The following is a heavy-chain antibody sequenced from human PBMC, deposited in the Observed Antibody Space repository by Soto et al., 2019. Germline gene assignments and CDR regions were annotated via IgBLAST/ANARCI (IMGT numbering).Heavy chain of an antibody. CDR2: IYYGGST. J-gene: IGHJ4*02. CDR3: ARAVGVCDFGS. CDR1: GCSISNYY. V-gene: IGHV4-59*01. Sequence: SETLSLTCTVSGCSISNYYWHWIRQPPGKGLEWIAYIYYGGSTSYNPSLKSRVTISVDTSKNQFSLELSSVTTEDTAVYYCARAVGVCDFGSWGPGTLVTVSS. D-gene: IGHD1-26*01.